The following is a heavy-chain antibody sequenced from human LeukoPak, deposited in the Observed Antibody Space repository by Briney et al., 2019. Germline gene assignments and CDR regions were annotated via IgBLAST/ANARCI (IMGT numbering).Heavy chain of an antibody. D-gene: IGHD3-10*01. V-gene: IGHV4-59*08. Sequence: PSETLSLTCTVSGGSISTYYWSWIRQPPGKGLEWIAYIDYSASTNYNPSLKSRVTISVDTSKNQFSLKLSSVTAADTAVYYCARHEVLLWFGELGYFDYWGQGTLVTVSS. J-gene: IGHJ4*02. CDR3: ARHEVLLWFGELGYFDY. CDR1: GGSISTYY. CDR2: IDYSAST.